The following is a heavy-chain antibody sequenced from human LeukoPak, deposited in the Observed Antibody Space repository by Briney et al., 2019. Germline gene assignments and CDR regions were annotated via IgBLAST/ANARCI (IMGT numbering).Heavy chain of an antibody. J-gene: IGHJ6*03. Sequence: GGSLRLSCAAAGITFSSNLMSWVRQAPGKGLEWVANIKPDGSEKYYVDSVKGRFTISRDNAKNSLYLQMNSLRAEDSAVYYCARDGCTSTSCYTRGDVWGKGTMVTVSS. CDR1: GITFSSNL. V-gene: IGHV3-7*01. D-gene: IGHD2-2*02. CDR2: IKPDGSEK. CDR3: ARDGCTSTSCYTRGDV.